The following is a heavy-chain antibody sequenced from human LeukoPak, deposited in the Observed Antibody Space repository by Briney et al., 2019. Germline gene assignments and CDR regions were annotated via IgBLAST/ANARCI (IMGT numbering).Heavy chain of an antibody. V-gene: IGHV3-48*04. CDR2: ISSDSSTI. CDR3: ARDRGYSYGGDAFDI. CDR1: GFTFSTYS. Sequence: PGGSLRLSCAASGFTFSTYSMNWVRQAPGKGLEWVSYISSDSSTIYYADSLKGRFTISRDNTKNSLYLQMNSLRAEDTAVYYCARDRGYSYGGDAFDIWGQGTMVTVSS. D-gene: IGHD5-18*01. J-gene: IGHJ3*02.